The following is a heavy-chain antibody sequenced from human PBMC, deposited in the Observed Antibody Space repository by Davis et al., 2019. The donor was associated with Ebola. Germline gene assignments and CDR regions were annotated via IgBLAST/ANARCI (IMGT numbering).Heavy chain of an antibody. CDR2: ISYDGSNK. CDR1: GFTFSSYG. Sequence: GESLKISCAASGFTFSSYGMHWVRQAPGKGLEWVAVISYDGSNKYYADSVKGRFTISRDNSKNTLYLQMNSLRAEDTAVYYCATPQTTVVTGWFDPWGQGTLVTVSS. J-gene: IGHJ5*02. CDR3: ATPQTTVVTGWFDP. D-gene: IGHD4-23*01. V-gene: IGHV3-30*03.